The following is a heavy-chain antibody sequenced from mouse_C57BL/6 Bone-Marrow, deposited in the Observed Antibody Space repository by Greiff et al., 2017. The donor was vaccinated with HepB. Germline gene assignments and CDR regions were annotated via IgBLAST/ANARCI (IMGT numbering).Heavy chain of an antibody. J-gene: IGHJ2*01. CDR2: ISGGGGNT. CDR1: GFTFSSYT. D-gene: IGHD2-4*01. Sequence: DVHLVESGGGLVKPGGSLKLSCAASGFTFSSYTMSWVRQTPEKRLEWVATISGGGGNTYYPDSVKGRFTISRDNAKNTLYLQMSSLRSEDTALYYCARRGVYDYDGYYFDYWGQGTTLTVSS. CDR3: ARRGVYDYDGYYFDY. V-gene: IGHV5-9*01.